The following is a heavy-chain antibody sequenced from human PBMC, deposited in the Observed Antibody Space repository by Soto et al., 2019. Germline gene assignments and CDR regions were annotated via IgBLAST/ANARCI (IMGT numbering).Heavy chain of an antibody. CDR2: MNPNSGNT. Sequence: ASVKVSCKASGYTFTSYDINWVRQATGQGLEWMGWMNPNSGNTGYAQKFQGRVTMTRNTSISTAYMELSSLRSEDTAVYYCSRGYSGYSNMDFWGKGTTVTVSS. D-gene: IGHD5-12*01. CDR1: GYTFTSYD. J-gene: IGHJ6*03. V-gene: IGHV1-8*01. CDR3: SRGYSGYSNMDF.